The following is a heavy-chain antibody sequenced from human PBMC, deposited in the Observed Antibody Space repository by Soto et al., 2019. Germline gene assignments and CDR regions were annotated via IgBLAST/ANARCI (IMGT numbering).Heavy chain of an antibody. CDR2: IKSKTDGGTT. J-gene: IGHJ4*02. CDR3: TTDYYGSGSYTIFDY. CDR1: GFTFSNAW. D-gene: IGHD3-10*01. V-gene: IGHV3-15*01. Sequence: GGSLRLSCAASGFTFSNAWMSWVRQAPGKGLEWVGRIKSKTDGGTTDYAATVKGKFTISRDDSKNTLYLQMNSLKTEDTAVYYCTTDYYGSGSYTIFDYWGQGTLVTVSS.